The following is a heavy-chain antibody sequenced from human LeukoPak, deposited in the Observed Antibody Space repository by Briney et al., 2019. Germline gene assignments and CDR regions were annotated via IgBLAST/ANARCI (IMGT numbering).Heavy chain of an antibody. CDR1: GLPLSSYA. Sequence: PGGSLRLFCAASGLPLSSYAMSWVRQGPGQGLERVAATSRSDPGTYHADSVRGRFTFSRDNSKNTLYLQMNRLRVEDAAVYYCARAPVTSCRGAFCYPFDYWGQGTLVTVSS. J-gene: IGHJ4*02. CDR3: ARAPVTSCRGAFCYPFDY. CDR2: TSRSDPGT. D-gene: IGHD2-15*01. V-gene: IGHV3-23*01.